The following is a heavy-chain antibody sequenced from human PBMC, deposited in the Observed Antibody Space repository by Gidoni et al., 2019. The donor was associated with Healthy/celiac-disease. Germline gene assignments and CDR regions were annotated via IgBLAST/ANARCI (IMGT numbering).Heavy chain of an antibody. CDR2: ISGSGGSN. CDR3: AKVVERPYYFDY. D-gene: IGHD2-21*01. Sequence: EVQLLESGGGLVQPGGSLRLSGAACGCTFSSYAISWCRQAPGKGLEWVSAISGSGGSNYSADSVKGRFTISRDNSKNTLYLQMNSLRAEDTAVYYCAKVVERPYYFDYWGQGTLVTVSS. J-gene: IGHJ4*02. V-gene: IGHV3-23*01. CDR1: GCTFSSYA.